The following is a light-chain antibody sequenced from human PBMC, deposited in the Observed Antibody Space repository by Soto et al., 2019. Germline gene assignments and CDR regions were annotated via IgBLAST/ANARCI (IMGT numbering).Light chain of an antibody. J-gene: IGKJ1*01. Sequence: VLTQSPGTLSLSPGERAIPSCRASQIISSNFLAWYQQKPGQAPRLLFYGASNRATGIPDRFSGSGSGTDFTLTISRLEPEDFAVYYCQQYGRSPPWTFGRGTKVDI. CDR2: GAS. CDR3: QQYGRSPPWT. V-gene: IGKV3-20*01. CDR1: QIISSNF.